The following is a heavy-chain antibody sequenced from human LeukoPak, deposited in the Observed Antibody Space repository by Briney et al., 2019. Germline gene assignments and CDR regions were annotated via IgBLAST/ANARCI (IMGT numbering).Heavy chain of an antibody. CDR1: GFSFSGFG. Sequence: AGGSLRLSCAASGFSFSGFGMSWVRQAPGKGLVWVSGISGGPVSTSYADSVKGRFTISRDNSKNMLYMKMNSLRVEDTAVYYCAKSGRYCSGSSCYQEASLDYWGQGTLVTVSS. CDR2: ISGGPVST. CDR3: AKSGRYCSGSSCYQEASLDY. J-gene: IGHJ4*02. V-gene: IGHV3-23*01. D-gene: IGHD2-15*01.